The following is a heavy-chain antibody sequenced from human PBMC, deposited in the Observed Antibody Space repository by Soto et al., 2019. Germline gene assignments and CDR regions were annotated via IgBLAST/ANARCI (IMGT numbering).Heavy chain of an antibody. CDR1: GGTFSSYT. J-gene: IGHJ4*02. CDR3: ARGGIAAAGTDY. Sequence: QVQLVQSGAEVKKPGSSVKVSCKASGGTFSSYTISWVRQAPGQGLEWMGRIIPILGIANYAQKFQGRVTITADKSTSTAYMELSSLRSEDTAVYYCARGGIAAAGTDYWGQGTLVNVSS. CDR2: IIPILGIA. D-gene: IGHD6-13*01. V-gene: IGHV1-69*02.